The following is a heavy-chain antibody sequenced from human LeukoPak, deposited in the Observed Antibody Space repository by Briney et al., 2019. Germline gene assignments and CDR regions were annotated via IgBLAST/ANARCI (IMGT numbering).Heavy chain of an antibody. V-gene: IGHV3-30-3*01. J-gene: IGHJ4*02. CDR2: ISYDGSNK. D-gene: IGHD6-13*01. Sequence: GGSLRLSCAASGFTFSSYAMHWVRQAPGKGLEWVAVISYDGSNKYCADSVKGRFTISRDNSKNTLYLQMNSLRAEDTAVYYCARGGGSEEAAAGTTPFDYWGQGTQVTVSS. CDR1: GFTFSSYA. CDR3: ARGGGSEEAAAGTTPFDY.